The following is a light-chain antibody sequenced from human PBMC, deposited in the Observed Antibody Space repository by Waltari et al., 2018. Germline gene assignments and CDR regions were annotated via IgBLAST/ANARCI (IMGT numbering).Light chain of an antibody. V-gene: IGLV2-11*01. CDR3: CSYAGSDTYV. J-gene: IGLJ1*01. CDR2: DVT. Sequence: QSALTQPRSVSGSPGQSVAISCTGTSSDVGGYNYVSWYQQHPGKPPKIIIYDVTKRPPGVPDRSSGSKSGNTASLTISGLQAEDEADYYCCSYAGSDTYVFGTGTEVTVL. CDR1: SSDVGGYNY.